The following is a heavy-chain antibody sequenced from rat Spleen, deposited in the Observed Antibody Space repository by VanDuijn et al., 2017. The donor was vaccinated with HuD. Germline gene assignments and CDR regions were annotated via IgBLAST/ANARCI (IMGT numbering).Heavy chain of an antibody. Sequence: VQLKESGPGLVQPSQTLSLTCTVSGFSLTDYSVHWVRQPPGKGLEWMGVMWSGGSTTYDSALKSRLSISRDTSQSQVFLKMNRLRTEDTAIYYCTGVGRVSGFDYWGQGVMVTVSS. CDR2: MWSGGST. CDR1: GFSLTDYS. V-gene: IGHV2S63*01. D-gene: IGHD1-11*01. CDR3: TGVGRVSGFDY. J-gene: IGHJ2*01.